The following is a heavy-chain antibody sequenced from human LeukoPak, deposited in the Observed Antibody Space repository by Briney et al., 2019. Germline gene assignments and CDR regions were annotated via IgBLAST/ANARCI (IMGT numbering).Heavy chain of an antibody. CDR3: ARDDSTGYGDWFDP. J-gene: IGHJ5*02. CDR1: SGSITSYY. D-gene: IGHD6-19*01. CDR2: IYSSGTT. V-gene: IGHV4-4*07. Sequence: SETLSLTCTVSSGSITSYYWSWIRQPAGKGLEWIGRIYSSGTTNYNPSLKSRVTMSVDTSKNQLSLKLSSVTAADTAVYYCARDDSTGYGDWFDPWGQGTLVTVSS.